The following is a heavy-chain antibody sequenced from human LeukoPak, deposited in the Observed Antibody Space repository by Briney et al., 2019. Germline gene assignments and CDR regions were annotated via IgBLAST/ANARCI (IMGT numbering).Heavy chain of an antibody. J-gene: IGHJ4*02. CDR1: GGSISSGSYY. V-gene: IGHV4-61*02. D-gene: IGHD2-2*01. CDR2: IYTSGST. Sequence: PSETLSLTCTVSGGSISSGSYYWSWIRQPAGKGLEWIGRIYTSGSTNYNPSLKSRVTISVDTSKNQFSLKLSSVTAADTAVYYCARSVVPAAKRGVFDYWGQGTLVTVSS. CDR3: ARSVVPAAKRGVFDY.